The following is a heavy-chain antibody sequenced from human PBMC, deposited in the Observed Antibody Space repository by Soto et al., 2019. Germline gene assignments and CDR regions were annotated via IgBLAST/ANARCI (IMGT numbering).Heavy chain of an antibody. Sequence: ASVKVSCKVSGYTLTELSMHWVRQAPGKGLEWMGGFDPEDGETIYAQKFQGRVTMTEDTSTDTAYMELSSLRSEDTAVYYCATVIWGINGNTKSYYYYMDVWGKGTTVPVSS. CDR3: ATVIWGINGNTKSYYYYMDV. J-gene: IGHJ6*03. V-gene: IGHV1-24*01. D-gene: IGHD1-7*01. CDR1: GYTLTELS. CDR2: FDPEDGET.